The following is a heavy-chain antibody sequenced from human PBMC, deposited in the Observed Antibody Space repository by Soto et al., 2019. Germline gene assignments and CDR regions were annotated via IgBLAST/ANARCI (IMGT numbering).Heavy chain of an antibody. V-gene: IGHV3-23*01. CDR2: ISGSGGST. Sequence: GGSLRLSCAASGFTFSSYAMSWVRQAPGKGLEWVSAISGSGGSTYYADSVKGRFTISRDNSKNTLYLQMNSLRAEDTAVYYCAKAFGELFGNPQATPYYFDYWGQGTLVTVSS. D-gene: IGHD3-10*01. CDR1: GFTFSSYA. CDR3: AKAFGELFGNPQATPYYFDY. J-gene: IGHJ4*02.